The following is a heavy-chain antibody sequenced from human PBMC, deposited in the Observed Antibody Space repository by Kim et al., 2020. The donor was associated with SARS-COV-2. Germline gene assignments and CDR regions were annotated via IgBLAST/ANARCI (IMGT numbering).Heavy chain of an antibody. J-gene: IGHJ4*01. D-gene: IGHD2-21*02. V-gene: IGHV3-23*01. CDR3: AKIGVACGDWWGGDY. CDR2: IRGSGDTT. Sequence: GGSLRLSCAASGFTFSSYAMSWVRQAPGKGLEWVSVIRGSGDTTYFADSVRGRFTISRDNSKNTLYLQMNSLRVEDTAVYFCAKIGVACGDWWGGDYW. CDR1: GFTFSSYA.